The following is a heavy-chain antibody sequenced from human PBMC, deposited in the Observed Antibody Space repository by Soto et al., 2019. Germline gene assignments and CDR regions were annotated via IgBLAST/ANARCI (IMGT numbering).Heavy chain of an antibody. CDR2: ISYDGSNK. Sequence: GGSLRLSCAASGFTFSSYAMHWVRQAPGKGLEWVAVISYDGSNKYYADSVKGRFTISRDNSKNTLYLQMNSLRAEDTAVYYCAREKRPHWSSRLRYFDWLGYWGQGTLVTVSS. D-gene: IGHD3-9*01. V-gene: IGHV3-30*04. CDR1: GFTFSSYA. J-gene: IGHJ4*02. CDR3: AREKRPHWSSRLRYFDWLGY.